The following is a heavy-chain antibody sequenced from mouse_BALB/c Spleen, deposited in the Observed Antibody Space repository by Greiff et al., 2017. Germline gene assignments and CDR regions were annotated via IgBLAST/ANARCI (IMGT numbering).Heavy chain of an antibody. V-gene: IGHV5-9-4*01. CDR1: GFTFSSYA. D-gene: IGHD1-1*01. CDR2: ISSGGSYT. Sequence: EVHLVESGGGLVKPGGSLKLSCAASGFTFSSYAMSWVRQSPEKRLEWVAEISSGGSYTYYPDTVTGRFTISRDNAKNTLYLEMSSLRSEDTAMYYCARSYGRGYAMDYWGQGTSVTVSS. CDR3: ARSYGRGYAMDY. J-gene: IGHJ4*01.